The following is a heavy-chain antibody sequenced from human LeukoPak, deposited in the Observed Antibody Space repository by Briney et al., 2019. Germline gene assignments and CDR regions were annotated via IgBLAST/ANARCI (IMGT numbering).Heavy chain of an antibody. CDR3: AKPRQMANFDF. V-gene: IGHV3-23*01. J-gene: IGHJ4*02. D-gene: IGHD5-24*01. CDR2: ISSSGGST. Sequence: GGSLRLSCAASGFIFSSYAMTWGRQAPGKGLEWVSAISSSGGSTCYADSVKGRFTISRDNAKNTLYLQMSSPRVEDTAVYYCAKPRQMANFDFWGQGNLVTVSS. CDR1: GFIFSSYA.